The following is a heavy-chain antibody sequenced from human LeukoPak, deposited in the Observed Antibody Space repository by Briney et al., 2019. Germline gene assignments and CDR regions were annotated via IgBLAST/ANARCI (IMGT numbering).Heavy chain of an antibody. V-gene: IGHV1-8*01. J-gene: IGHJ5*02. Sequence: GASVKVSCKASGYTFTSYDINWVRQATGQGLEWMGWMNPNSGNTGYAQKFQGRVTMTRNTSISTAYMELSSLRSEDTAVYYCARDFSPWDYYDSSGPWGQGTLVTVSS. CDR2: MNPNSGNT. CDR1: GYTFTSYD. CDR3: ARDFSPWDYYDSSGP. D-gene: IGHD3-22*01.